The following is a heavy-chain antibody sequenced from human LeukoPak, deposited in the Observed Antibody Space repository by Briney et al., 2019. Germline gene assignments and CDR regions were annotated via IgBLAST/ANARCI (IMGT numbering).Heavy chain of an antibody. J-gene: IGHJ3*02. CDR3: XXXXDSSGDDAFDI. Sequence: SGGSLRLSCAASGFTFDDYAMHWVRQAPGKGLEWVSGISWNSGSIGYADSVKGRFTISRDNAKNSLYLQMNSLRAEDTALYYXXXXXDSSGDDAFDIWGQGTMVTVSS. D-gene: IGHD3-22*01. CDR1: GFTFDDYA. CDR2: ISWNSGSI. V-gene: IGHV3-9*01.